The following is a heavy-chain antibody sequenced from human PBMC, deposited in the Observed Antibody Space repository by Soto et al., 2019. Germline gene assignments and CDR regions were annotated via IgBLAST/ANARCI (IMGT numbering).Heavy chain of an antibody. CDR2: ISATGETI. V-gene: IGHV3-11*01. Sequence: QVQLVESGGALVKPGGSLRLSCAASGFNFSDFYISWIRQAPGKGLEWVSFISATGETIYYAESVKGRFTISRDNAQKSLLQQMNSLRDEDTAIYYCASQLQSSRRKYYFNFWGEGTLVTVSS. J-gene: IGHJ4*02. D-gene: IGHD1-26*01. CDR1: GFNFSDFY. CDR3: ASQLQSSRRKYYFNF.